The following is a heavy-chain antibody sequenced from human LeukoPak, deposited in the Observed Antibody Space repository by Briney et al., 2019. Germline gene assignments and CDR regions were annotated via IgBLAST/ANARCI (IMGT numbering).Heavy chain of an antibody. D-gene: IGHD4-11*01. J-gene: IGHJ3*01. CDR2: IDSDGSST. Sequence: GGSLRLSCAASGFTFNTYWMHWVRQAPGKGPVWVSRIDSDGSSTTYADSVKGRFTISRDNAKNTLYLQMSSLTAEDTAVYYCASPRSKFGNYAIDAFALWGQGTMVTVSS. CDR3: ASPRSKFGNYAIDAFAL. CDR1: GFTFNTYW. V-gene: IGHV3-74*03.